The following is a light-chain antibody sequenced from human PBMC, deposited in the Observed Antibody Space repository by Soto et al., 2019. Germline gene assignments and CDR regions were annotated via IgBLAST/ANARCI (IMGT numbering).Light chain of an antibody. V-gene: IGKV3-20*01. Sequence: EIVLVQSPGTLSLSPGERATLSCRASQSLAGNYLAWYQQKPGQAPRLLIDGASTRATGTPDRFSGSGSGTEITLTSSRLEPEDFAVYYCQQYGTSPPLTFGGGTKVEMK. J-gene: IGKJ4*01. CDR1: QSLAGNY. CDR2: GAS. CDR3: QQYGTSPPLT.